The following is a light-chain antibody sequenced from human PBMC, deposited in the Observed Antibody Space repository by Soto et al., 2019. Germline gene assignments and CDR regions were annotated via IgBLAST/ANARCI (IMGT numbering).Light chain of an antibody. V-gene: IGLV2-14*03. CDR3: TSYITAGTYV. Sequence: QSVLTQPAPVSGSPGQSITISCTGTSSDVGSYNYVSWYQQHPGKAPKLMIYDVSNRPSGVSDRFSGSKSGNTASLTISGLQAEDEADYYCTSYITAGTYVFGTGTKVTVL. J-gene: IGLJ1*01. CDR2: DVS. CDR1: SSDVGSYNY.